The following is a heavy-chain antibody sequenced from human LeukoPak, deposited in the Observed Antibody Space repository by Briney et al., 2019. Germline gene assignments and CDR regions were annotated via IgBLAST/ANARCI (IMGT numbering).Heavy chain of an antibody. CDR2: IIAILSQA. Sequence: SVKVSCKASGGXFSTYAISWVRQAPGQGLEWMGRIIAILSQANYAQKFRGRVSITADESTTTAYLELSRLRSEDTAVYYCATGGDYRDAFDMWGQGTRVTVSS. V-gene: IGHV1-69*11. D-gene: IGHD4-17*01. CDR3: ATGGDYRDAFDM. J-gene: IGHJ3*02. CDR1: GGXFSTYA.